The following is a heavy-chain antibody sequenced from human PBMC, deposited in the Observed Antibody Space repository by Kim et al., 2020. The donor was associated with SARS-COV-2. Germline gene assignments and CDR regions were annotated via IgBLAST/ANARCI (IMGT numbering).Heavy chain of an antibody. D-gene: IGHD2-21*02. V-gene: IGHV1-2*02. CDR1: GYTFTDYL. CDR3: GRETAGTYYSDY. CDR2: IYPKNGVT. Sequence: ASVKVSCKASGYTFTDYLIHWMRQAPGQGLEWMGWIYPKNGVTTYAQKFQGRVTMTRDTSINTVYMELSGLNYDDTAVYFCGRETAGTYYSDYWGQGTLVTVSS. J-gene: IGHJ4*02.